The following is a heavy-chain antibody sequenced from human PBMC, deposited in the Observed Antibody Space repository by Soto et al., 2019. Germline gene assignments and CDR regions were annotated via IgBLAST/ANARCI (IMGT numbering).Heavy chain of an antibody. Sequence: ASVKVSCKSSGDTFSIYTVNWVRQAPGQGLEWMGRIIPILGITHYAQKFRGRVTITADKSTSTAYMELRSLRSDDTAVYYCARESAVAALDPWGQGTLVTVS. J-gene: IGHJ5*02. V-gene: IGHV1-69*04. CDR2: IIPILGIT. CDR1: GDTFSIYT. D-gene: IGHD6-19*01. CDR3: ARESAVAALDP.